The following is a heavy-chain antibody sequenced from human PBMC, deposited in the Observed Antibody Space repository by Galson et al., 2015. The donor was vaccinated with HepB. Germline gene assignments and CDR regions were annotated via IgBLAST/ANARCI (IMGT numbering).Heavy chain of an antibody. CDR3: AMEGLTAMTLFDY. Sequence: SLRLSCAASGFNFSSHGMHWVRQAPGKGLEWVAVIWHDGSNKYSADSMTGRFTISRDNSKNTLYLQMSSLRAEDTAVYYCAMEGLTAMTLFDYWGQGTLVTVSS. J-gene: IGHJ4*02. V-gene: IGHV3-33*01. CDR1: GFNFSSHG. CDR2: IWHDGSNK. D-gene: IGHD4-17*01.